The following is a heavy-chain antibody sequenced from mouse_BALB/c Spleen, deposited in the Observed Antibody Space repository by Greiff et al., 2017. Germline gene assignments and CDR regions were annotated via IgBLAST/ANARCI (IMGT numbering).Heavy chain of an antibody. CDR2: IWSGGST. CDR3: DRRGGGYGEAWFAY. J-gene: IGHJ3*01. Sequence: QVQLKQSGPGLVQPSQSLSITCTVSGFSLTSYGVHWVRQSPGKGLEWLGVIWSGGSTDYNAAFISRLSISKDNSKSQVFFKMNSLQADDTAIYYCDRRGGGYGEAWFAYWGQGTLVTVSA. V-gene: IGHV2-4-1*01. CDR1: GFSLTSYG. D-gene: IGHD2-2*01.